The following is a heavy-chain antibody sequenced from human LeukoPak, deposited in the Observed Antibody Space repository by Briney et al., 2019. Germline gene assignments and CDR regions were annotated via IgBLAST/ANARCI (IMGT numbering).Heavy chain of an antibody. CDR2: IKPNSGDT. Sequence: GASVKVSCKASGYTFTGYYMHWVRQAPGQGLEWVGWIKPNSGDTSYTQKLQGRVTLTRDTSISTAFMELSRLRSDDTAVYYCARVVLVLSYHYYGMDVWGQGTTVTVSS. CDR1: GYTFTGYY. J-gene: IGHJ6*02. CDR3: ARVVLVLSYHYYGMDV. D-gene: IGHD3-3*01. V-gene: IGHV1-2*02.